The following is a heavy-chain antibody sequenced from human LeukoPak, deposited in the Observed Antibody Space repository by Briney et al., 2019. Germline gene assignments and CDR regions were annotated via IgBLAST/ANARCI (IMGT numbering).Heavy chain of an antibody. CDR1: GVTFRNFP. CDR2: ISSDGNKK. V-gene: IGHV3-30*04. J-gene: IGHJ6*02. Sequence: GGSLRLSCAASGVTFRNFPMHWFRQAPGKGLDWVALISSDGNKKYYADSVKDRFTISRDNSNNVLYLQMNRLRGEDTAVYYCARGGAVVVAASHYYGMDVWGQGTTVTVS. CDR3: ARGGAVVVAASHYYGMDV. D-gene: IGHD2-15*01.